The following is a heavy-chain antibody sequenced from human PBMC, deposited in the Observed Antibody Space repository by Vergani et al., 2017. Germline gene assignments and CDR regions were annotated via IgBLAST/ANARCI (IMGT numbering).Heavy chain of an antibody. J-gene: IGHJ5*02. V-gene: IGHV3-33*08. D-gene: IGHD1-14*01. CDR2: TWYDGNNK. CDR1: GFTFRDHS. Sequence: VQLVESGGGLVQPGGSLRLSCAASGFTFRDHSLSWIRQAPGKGLEWVAVTWYDGNNKQYADSVKGRFTISRDNSKSTMYLQMNSLRDEDTGVYYCARDLRLLYNRFDPWGQGTLVTVSS. CDR3: ARDLRLLYNRFDP.